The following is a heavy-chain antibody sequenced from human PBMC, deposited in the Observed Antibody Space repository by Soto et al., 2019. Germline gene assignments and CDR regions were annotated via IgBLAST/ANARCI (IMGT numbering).Heavy chain of an antibody. J-gene: IGHJ6*02. V-gene: IGHV1-8*01. D-gene: IGHD6-6*01. CDR1: GYTFTSYD. CDR2: MNPNSANT. CDR3: ARVESISNPAAYYFNGMDV. Sequence: QVQLVQSGAEVKKPGASVKVSCKAPGYTFTSYDINWVRQATGQGLEWMGWMNPNSANTGYAQQFGGGVNMTRNASISTAYMELSSLTSEDTAVYYCARVESISNPAAYYFNGMDVWGQGTAVTVSS.